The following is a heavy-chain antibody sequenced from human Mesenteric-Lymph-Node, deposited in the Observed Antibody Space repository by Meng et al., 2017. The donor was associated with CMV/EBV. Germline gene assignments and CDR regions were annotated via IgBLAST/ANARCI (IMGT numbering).Heavy chain of an antibody. D-gene: IGHD2-15*01. Sequence: SVKVSCKASGGTFSSYTISWVRQAPGQGLEWMGRIIPILGIANYAQKFQGRVTITADKSTSTAYMELSSLRSEDTAVYYCAYSNYYYYYGMDVWGQGTTVTVSS. CDR3: AYSNYYYYYGMDV. CDR2: IIPILGIA. J-gene: IGHJ6*02. V-gene: IGHV1-69*02. CDR1: GGTFSSYT.